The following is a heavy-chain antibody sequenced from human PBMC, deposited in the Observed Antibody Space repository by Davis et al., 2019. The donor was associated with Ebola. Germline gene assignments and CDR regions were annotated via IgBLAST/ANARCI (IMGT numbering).Heavy chain of an antibody. V-gene: IGHV1-3*01. CDR1: GYIFTSYA. D-gene: IGHD6-6*01. J-gene: IGHJ5*02. CDR2: INAGNGDT. CDR3: ARVYPYSSSFPGWFDP. Sequence: AASVKVSCKASGYIFTSYAIHWVRQAPGQRLEWMGWINAGNGDTKYSQKFRGRVTMTTDTSTSTAYMELRSLRSDDTAVYYCARVYPYSSSFPGWFDPWGQGTLVTVSS.